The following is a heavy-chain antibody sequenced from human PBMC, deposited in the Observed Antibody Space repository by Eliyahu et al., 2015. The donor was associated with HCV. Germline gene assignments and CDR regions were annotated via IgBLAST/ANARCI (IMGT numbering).Heavy chain of an antibody. Sequence: QVQLVESGGGVVQPGRSLRLSCAASXFXFXXYGMHWVRQASGEGVGWVAVIWYDGSNKYYADSVKGRFTISRDNSKNTLYLQMNSLRAEDTAVYYCARSRVEYDSSGYFVYWGQGTLVTVSS. CDR3: ARSRVEYDSSGYFVY. D-gene: IGHD3-22*01. CDR1: XFXFXXYG. CDR2: IWYDGSNK. J-gene: IGHJ4*02. V-gene: IGHV3-33*01.